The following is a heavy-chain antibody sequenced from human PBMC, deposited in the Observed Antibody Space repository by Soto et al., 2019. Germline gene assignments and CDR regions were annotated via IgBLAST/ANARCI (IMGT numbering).Heavy chain of an antibody. J-gene: IGHJ4*02. Sequence: QITLREYGPALVKPTQTLTLTCTFSGFSLNSRGVGVGWVRQPPGKALEWLAIVYWDDDKRYRPSLRSKLSRRKNTPKDQEILTLTNTGPMDTATYYCVHMGTVDETGMGFDFWGQGSLVSVTS. CDR1: GFSLNSRGVG. CDR3: VHMGTVDETGMGFDF. D-gene: IGHD1-1*01. CDR2: VYWDDDK. V-gene: IGHV2-5*02.